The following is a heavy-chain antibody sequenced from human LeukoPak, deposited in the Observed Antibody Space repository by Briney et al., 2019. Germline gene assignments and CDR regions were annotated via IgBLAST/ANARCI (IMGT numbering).Heavy chain of an antibody. CDR2: IYNSGST. J-gene: IGHJ2*01. CDR1: DGSITSYY. Sequence: SETLSLTCTVSDGSITSYYWNWIRQPPRKGLEWIGNIYNSGSTDYNPSLKSRVTISLNTSKNQISLKLSSVTAADTAVYYCARDKGPYWYFDLWGRGTLVTVSS. CDR3: ARDKGPYWYFDL. V-gene: IGHV4-59*01.